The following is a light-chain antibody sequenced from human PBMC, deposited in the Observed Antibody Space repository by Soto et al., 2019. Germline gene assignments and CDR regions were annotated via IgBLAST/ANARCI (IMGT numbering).Light chain of an antibody. CDR3: QSYDSSLSSHVI. V-gene: IGLV1-40*01. CDR1: SSNIGAGYD. CDR2: DTT. Sequence: QSVLTQPPSVSGAPGQRVTISCTGSSSNIGAGYDVHWYQQLPGTAPKLLISDTTNRPSGVPDRFSGSKSGTSASLAITGLQAEDEADYYCQSYDSSLSSHVIFGGGTQLTVL. J-gene: IGLJ2*01.